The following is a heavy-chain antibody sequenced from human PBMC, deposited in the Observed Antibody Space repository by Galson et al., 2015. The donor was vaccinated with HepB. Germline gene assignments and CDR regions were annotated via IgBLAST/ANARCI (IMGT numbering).Heavy chain of an antibody. CDR1: GYTFISYG. J-gene: IGHJ6*02. CDR3: ARDRPAGVTIFGVVMPSYGMDV. V-gene: IGHV1-3*01. Sequence: SVKVSCKASGYTFISYGMHWVRQAPGQRLEWMGWINAGNGNIKYSQKFQGRVTISRDTSASTAYMELSSLRSEDTAVYYCARDRPAGVTIFGVVMPSYGMDVWGQGTTVTVSS. D-gene: IGHD3-3*01. CDR2: INAGNGNI.